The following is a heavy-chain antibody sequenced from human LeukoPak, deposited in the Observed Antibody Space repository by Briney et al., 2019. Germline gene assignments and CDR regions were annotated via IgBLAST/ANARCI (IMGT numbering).Heavy chain of an antibody. CDR3: ARLRGWDLLPGGAFDI. V-gene: IGHV3-48*03. J-gene: IGHJ3*02. D-gene: IGHD1-26*01. Sequence: PGGSLRLSCAASGFTFSSYEMNWVRQAPGKGLEWVSYISSSGSTIYYADSVKGRFTISRDNAKNSLYLQMNSLRAEDTAVYYCARLRGWDLLPGGAFDIWGQGTMVTVSS. CDR1: GFTFSSYE. CDR2: ISSSGSTI.